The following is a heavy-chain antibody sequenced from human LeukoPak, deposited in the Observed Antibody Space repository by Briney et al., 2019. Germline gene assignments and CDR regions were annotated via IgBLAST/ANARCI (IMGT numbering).Heavy chain of an antibody. CDR2: IIPIFGTA. Sequence: SVKVSCKXSGGTFSSYAISWVRQAPGRGLEWMGRIIPIFGTANYAQKFQGRVTITTDESTSTAYMELSSLRSEDTAVYYCARDREGSYSDYWGQGTLVTVSS. J-gene: IGHJ4*02. CDR1: GGTFSSYA. V-gene: IGHV1-69*05. CDR3: ARDREGSYSDY. D-gene: IGHD3-10*01.